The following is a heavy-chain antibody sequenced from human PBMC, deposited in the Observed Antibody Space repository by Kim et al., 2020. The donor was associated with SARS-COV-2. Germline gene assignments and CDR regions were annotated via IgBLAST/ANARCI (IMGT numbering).Heavy chain of an antibody. CDR2: TYYGGGT. CDR3: ARPGFWNDSPLDY. V-gene: IGHV4-39*01. J-gene: IGHJ4*02. Sequence: SETLSLTCTVSGGSISSSSYYWGWIRQPPGKGLEWIGSTYYGGGTYYNPSLKSRVTISVDTSKNQFSLKLSSVTAADTAVYYCARPGFWNDSPLDYWGQGTLVTVSS. D-gene: IGHD1-1*01. CDR1: GGSISSSSYY.